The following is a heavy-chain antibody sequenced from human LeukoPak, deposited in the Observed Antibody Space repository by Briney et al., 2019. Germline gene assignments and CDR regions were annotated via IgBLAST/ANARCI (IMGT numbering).Heavy chain of an antibody. CDR1: GFTFSSYA. D-gene: IGHD3-3*01. CDR3: ATFYDFWSGYSPRHFDY. CDR2: ISGSGGST. J-gene: IGHJ4*02. V-gene: IGHV3-23*01. Sequence: GGSLRLSCAASGFTFSSYAMSWVRQAPGKGLEWVSAISGSGGSTYYADSVKGRFTISRDNSKNTLYLQMNGLRAEDTAVYYCATFYDFWSGYSPRHFDYWGQGTLVTVSS.